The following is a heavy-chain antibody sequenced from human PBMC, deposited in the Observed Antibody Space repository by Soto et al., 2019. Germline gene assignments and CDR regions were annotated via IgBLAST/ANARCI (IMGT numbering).Heavy chain of an antibody. D-gene: IGHD3-3*01. CDR2: IYHSGST. V-gene: IGHV4-39*07. CDR1: GGSISSGGYY. Sequence: SETLSLTCTVSGGSISSGGYYWSWIRQHPGKGLEWIGNIYHSGSTYYNPSLKSRVTISVDTSKNQFSLKLSSVTAADTAVYYCARKTGITIFGVVSPFDPWGQGTLVTVSS. CDR3: ARKTGITIFGVVSPFDP. J-gene: IGHJ5*02.